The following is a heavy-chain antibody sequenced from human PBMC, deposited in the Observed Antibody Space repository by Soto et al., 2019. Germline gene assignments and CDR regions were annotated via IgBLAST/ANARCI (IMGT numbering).Heavy chain of an antibody. CDR3: ARDAGAADYYYYGMDV. CDR2: ISSSSSYI. CDR1: VFTFSSYS. V-gene: IGHV3-21*01. J-gene: IGHJ6*02. Sequence: GGALRLSCAASVFTFSSYSMNWVRQAPGKGLEWVSSISSSSSYIYYADSVKGRFTISRDNAKNSLYLQMNSLRAEDTAVYYCARDAGAADYYYYGMDVWGQGTTVTVSS. D-gene: IGHD3-10*01.